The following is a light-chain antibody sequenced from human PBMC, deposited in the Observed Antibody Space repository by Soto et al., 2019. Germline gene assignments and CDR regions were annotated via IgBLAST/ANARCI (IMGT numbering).Light chain of an antibody. V-gene: IGKV1-6*01. J-gene: IGKJ1*01. CDR1: QGISSF. CDR3: LQDINYPWT. CDR2: AAS. Sequence: AIQLTQSPSSLSASVGDRVTITCRASQGISSFLVWYQQKPGKAPKLLIYAASTLQSGVPSRFSGSGSGTDFTLAISSLQPEDSATYYCLQDINYPWTFGQGTKVEIK.